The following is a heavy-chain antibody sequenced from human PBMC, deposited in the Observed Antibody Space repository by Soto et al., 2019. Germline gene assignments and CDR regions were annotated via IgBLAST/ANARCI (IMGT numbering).Heavy chain of an antibody. Sequence: PGGSLRLSCAASGFTFNDYGMSWVRQAPGKGLEWVSGVNWNGDTTGYADSVKGRFTISRDNAKNSLYLQMNSLRAEDTAVYYCARHPERIAQIGWFDPWGQGTLVTV. D-gene: IGHD6-13*01. CDR2: VNWNGDTT. CDR1: GFTFNDYG. CDR3: ARHPERIAQIGWFDP. V-gene: IGHV3-20*04. J-gene: IGHJ5*02.